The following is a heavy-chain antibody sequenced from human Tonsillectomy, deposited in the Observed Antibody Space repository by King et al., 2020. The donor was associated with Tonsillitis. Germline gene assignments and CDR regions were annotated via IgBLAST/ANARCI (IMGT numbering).Heavy chain of an antibody. CDR3: ARAWNRMAWFDH. CDR2: MYASGTP. V-gene: IGHV4-4*07. Sequence: QLQESGPGLVKPSETLSLTCTVSGDSITSNYWSWIRQPAGKGLEWIGRMYASGTPYYRPSLKSRVTMSLDTSKNQFSLKLTSVTAADTAGYYCARAWNRMAWFDHWAREPWSPSPQ. D-gene: IGHD1-1*01. CDR1: GDSITSNY. J-gene: IGHJ5*02.